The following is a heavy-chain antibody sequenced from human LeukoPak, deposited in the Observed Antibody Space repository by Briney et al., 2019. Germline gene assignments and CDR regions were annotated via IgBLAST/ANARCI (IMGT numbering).Heavy chain of an antibody. Sequence: SETLSLTCTVSGYSISSGYYWGWIRQPPGKGLEWIGSIYHSGSTYYNPSLKSRVTISVDTSKNQFSLKLSSVTAADTAVYYCAREYGSGSQNWFDPWGQGTLVTVSS. CDR3: AREYGSGSQNWFDP. CDR2: IYHSGST. CDR1: GYSISSGYY. D-gene: IGHD3-10*01. J-gene: IGHJ5*02. V-gene: IGHV4-38-2*02.